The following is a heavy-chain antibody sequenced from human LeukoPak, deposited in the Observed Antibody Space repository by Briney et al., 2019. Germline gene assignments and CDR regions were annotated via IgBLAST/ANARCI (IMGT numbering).Heavy chain of an antibody. V-gene: IGHV4-4*02. Sequence: SETLSLTCAVSGGSIGSIEWFSWVRQTPGKGLEWIGESHQTGSTNYNPSLKSRVTISVDKSKNQFSLDFNSVTAADTAVYYCARAVGSGSFQTYYYYMDVWGKGTTVTISS. CDR3: ARAVGSGSFQTYYYYMDV. J-gene: IGHJ6*03. CDR2: SHQTGST. CDR1: GGSIGSIEW. D-gene: IGHD3-10*01.